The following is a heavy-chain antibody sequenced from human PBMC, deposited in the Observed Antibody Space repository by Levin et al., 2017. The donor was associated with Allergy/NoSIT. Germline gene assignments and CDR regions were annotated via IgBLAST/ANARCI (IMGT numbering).Heavy chain of an antibody. CDR3: ARATRPGYSSSWYDY. CDR2: IYSGGST. J-gene: IGHJ4*02. V-gene: IGHV3-53*01. D-gene: IGHD6-13*01. CDR1: GFTVSSNY. Sequence: GGSLRLSCAASGFTVSSNYMSWVRQAPGKGLEWVSVIYSGGSTYYADSVKGRFTISRDNSKNTLYLQMNSLRAEDTAVYYCARATRPGYSSSWYDYWGQGTLVTVSS.